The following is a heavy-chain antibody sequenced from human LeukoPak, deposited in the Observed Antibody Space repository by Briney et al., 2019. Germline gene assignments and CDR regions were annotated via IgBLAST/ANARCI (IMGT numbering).Heavy chain of an antibody. CDR3: ASSFLILDY. D-gene: IGHD3-3*01. Sequence: PGGSLRLSGAASGLTFSSHEINWVRQAPGKGLEWVSYISSSGTTIYYADSVKGRFTISRDNAKNSVYLQMNSLRAEDTAVYYCASSFLILDYWGQGTLVIVSS. CDR1: GLTFSSHE. CDR2: ISSSGTTI. J-gene: IGHJ4*02. V-gene: IGHV3-48*03.